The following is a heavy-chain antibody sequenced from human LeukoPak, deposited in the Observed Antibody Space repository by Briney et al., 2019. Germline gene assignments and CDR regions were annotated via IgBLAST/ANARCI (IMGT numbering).Heavy chain of an antibody. CDR2: INTNTGNP. J-gene: IGHJ3*02. V-gene: IGHV7-4-1*02. Sequence: ASVKVSCKASGYTFTSYGISWVRQAPGQGLEWMGWINTNTGNPTYAQGFTGRVVFSLDTSVSTAYLQISSLKAEDTAVYYCARGGFDSRWACDIWGQGTMVTVSS. D-gene: IGHD3-9*01. CDR1: GYTFTSYG. CDR3: ARGGFDSRWACDI.